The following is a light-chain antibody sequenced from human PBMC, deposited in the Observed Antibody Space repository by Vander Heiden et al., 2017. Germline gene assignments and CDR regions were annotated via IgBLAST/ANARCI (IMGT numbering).Light chain of an antibody. J-gene: IGLJ2*01. Sequence: SYELTQPPPVSVSPVQTARITCSGDALPKQYAFWYQQKPGQAPVLVMYKDSERSSGIPDRFSGSSSGTTVTLTISGVQAEDEADYYCQSADSSGADVVFGGGTKLTVL. CDR1: ALPKQY. CDR3: QSADSSGADVV. V-gene: IGLV3-25*03. CDR2: KDS.